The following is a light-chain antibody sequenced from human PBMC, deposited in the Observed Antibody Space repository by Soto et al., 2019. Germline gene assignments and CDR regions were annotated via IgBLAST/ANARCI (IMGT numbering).Light chain of an antibody. Sequence: EIVLTQSPATLSWSPGERATLSCRASQSVSSYLAWDQQKPGQAPRLLIYDASNRATGIPARFSSSESGTDLKLTISSLEPAAVAVYYYQQRTNWEFPFGRTTTVDIK. J-gene: IGKJ3*01. CDR3: QQRTNWEFP. CDR2: DAS. CDR1: QSVSSY. V-gene: IGKV3-11*01.